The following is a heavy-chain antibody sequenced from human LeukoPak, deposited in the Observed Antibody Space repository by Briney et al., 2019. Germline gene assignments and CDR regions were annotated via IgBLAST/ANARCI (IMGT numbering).Heavy chain of an antibody. CDR2: ISGDGGST. CDR1: GFTFDDYA. Sequence: GSLRLSCAASGFTFDDYAMHWVRQAPGKGLEWVSLISGDGGSTYYADSVKGRFTISRDNSKNSLYLQMNSLRTEDTALYYCANTGEGEMVTINYWGQGTLVTVSS. V-gene: IGHV3-43*02. CDR3: ANTGEGEMVTINY. J-gene: IGHJ4*02. D-gene: IGHD5-24*01.